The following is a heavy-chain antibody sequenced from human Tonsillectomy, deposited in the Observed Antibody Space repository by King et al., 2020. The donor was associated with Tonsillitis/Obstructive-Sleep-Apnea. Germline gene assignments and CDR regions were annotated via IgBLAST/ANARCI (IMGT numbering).Heavy chain of an antibody. Sequence: QLVQSGGGVVQPGGSLRLSCAASGFTFADYAMHWVRQSPGKGLEWVSLISGDGSSTYYADSVKGRFTISRDHSKKSLYLQMNSLKTEDTAVYYCAKDTGPANYDFWSGPDYWGQGTLVTVSS. J-gene: IGHJ4*02. CDR3: AKDTGPANYDFWSGPDY. V-gene: IGHV3-43*02. CDR1: GFTFADYA. CDR2: ISGDGSST. D-gene: IGHD3-3*01.